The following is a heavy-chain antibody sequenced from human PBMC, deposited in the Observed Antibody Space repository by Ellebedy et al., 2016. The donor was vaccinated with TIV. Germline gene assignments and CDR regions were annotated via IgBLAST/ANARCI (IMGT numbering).Heavy chain of an antibody. V-gene: IGHV1-2*02. CDR2: INPNSGGT. J-gene: IGHJ4*02. CDR3: ARDNSRPGQVDTAMVYFDY. CDR1: GYTFTGYY. Sequence: ASVKVSCKASGYTFTGYYMHWVRQAPGQGLEWMGWINPNSGGTNYAQKFQGRVTMTRDTSISTAYMELSRLRSDDTAVYYCARDNSRPGQVDTAMVYFDYWGQGTLVTVSS. D-gene: IGHD5-18*01.